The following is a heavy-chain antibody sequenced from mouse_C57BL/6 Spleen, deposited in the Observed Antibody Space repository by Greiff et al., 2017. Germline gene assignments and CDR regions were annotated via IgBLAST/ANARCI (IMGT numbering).Heavy chain of an antibody. V-gene: IGHV1-55*01. D-gene: IGHD2-4*01. J-gene: IGHJ3*01. CDR2: IYPGSGST. Sequence: VQLQQPGAELVKPGASVKMSCKASGYTFTSYWITWVKQRPGQGLEWIGDIYPGSGSTNYNGKFKSKATLTVDTSSSTAYMQLSSLTSEDSAVYYCARERGIYYDYVGFAYWGQGTLVTVSA. CDR1: GYTFTSYW. CDR3: ARERGIYYDYVGFAY.